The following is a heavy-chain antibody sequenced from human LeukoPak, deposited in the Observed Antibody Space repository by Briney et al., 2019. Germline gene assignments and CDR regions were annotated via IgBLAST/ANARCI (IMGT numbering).Heavy chain of an antibody. V-gene: IGHV3-30*18. CDR3: AKERRSYRAYYFDY. J-gene: IGHJ4*02. CDR2: LSYDGDNN. Sequence: TGGSLRLSCVVSGFIFSSYGMHWVRQAPGKGLEWVAVLSYDGDNNYYADSVKGRFTIYRDNSKNTLYLQMNSLRGEDTAVYYCAKERRSYRAYYFDYWGQGTLVTVSS. CDR1: GFIFSSYG. D-gene: IGHD1-26*01.